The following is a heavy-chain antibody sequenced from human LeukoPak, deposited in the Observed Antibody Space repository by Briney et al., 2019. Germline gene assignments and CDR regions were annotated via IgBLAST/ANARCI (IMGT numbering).Heavy chain of an antibody. CDR1: GFTFSDYG. V-gene: IGHV3-30*02. Sequence: PGGSLRLSCAASGFTFSDYGMHWVRQAPGKGLEWVTFIRYDGSEEFYADSVKGRFTVSRDNSKKTLYLQMNSLRAEDTAVYYCAKDSIFVVRGVKGDFDYWGQGTLVTVSS. CDR3: AKDSIFVVRGVKGDFDY. D-gene: IGHD3-10*01. CDR2: IRYDGSEE. J-gene: IGHJ4*02.